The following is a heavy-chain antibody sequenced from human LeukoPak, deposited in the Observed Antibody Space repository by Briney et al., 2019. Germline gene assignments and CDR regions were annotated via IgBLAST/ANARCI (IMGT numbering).Heavy chain of an antibody. Sequence: SETLSLTCSVSGASTTSYYWNWIRQAPGKGLEWIGYIYSDGTTSYSPSLRSRVTISIDTSRNQFSLRLSSVTAADAAVYYCARDTRSYDTSGYYYFDYWGQGALVTVSS. CDR3: ARDTRSYDTSGYYYFDY. V-gene: IGHV4-59*01. D-gene: IGHD3-22*01. CDR2: IYSDGTT. J-gene: IGHJ4*02. CDR1: GASTTSYY.